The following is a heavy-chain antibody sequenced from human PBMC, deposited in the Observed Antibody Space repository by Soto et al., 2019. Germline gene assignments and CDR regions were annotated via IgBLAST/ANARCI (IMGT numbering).Heavy chain of an antibody. V-gene: IGHV4-34*01. J-gene: IGHJ6*02. CDR3: ASRGGYCSGGSCYVWYYYGMDV. CDR1: GDSLRGQS. Sequence: PSETLSLTCAVVGDSLRGQSWNWIRQSPGKCLEWIGEIDQSGSTNYNPSLKSRVTISVDTSKNQFSLKLSSVTAADTAVYYCASRGGYCSGGSCYVWYYYGMDVWGQGXTVTVYS. D-gene: IGHD2-15*01. CDR2: IDQSGST.